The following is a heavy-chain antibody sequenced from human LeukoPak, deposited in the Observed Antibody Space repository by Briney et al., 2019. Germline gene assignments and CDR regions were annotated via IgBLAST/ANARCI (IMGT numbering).Heavy chain of an antibody. J-gene: IGHJ4*02. CDR2: IDSDGSST. CDR3: ARVVGTVPYFDN. Sequence: GGSLRLSCTASGFTFSSYWMHWVRQAPGKGLVWVSRIDSDGSSTSYADSVKGRFTISRDNAKSPLYMQMNSLRAEDTAVYYCARVVGTVPYFDNWGQGTLVTVSS. D-gene: IGHD4-17*01. V-gene: IGHV3-74*01. CDR1: GFTFSSYW.